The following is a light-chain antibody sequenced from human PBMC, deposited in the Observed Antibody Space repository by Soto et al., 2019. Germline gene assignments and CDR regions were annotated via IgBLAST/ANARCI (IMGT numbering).Light chain of an antibody. CDR1: QSISTW. Sequence: DIQMTQSPSTLSASVGDRVTITCRTSQSISTWLAWYQQKPGKAPKLLIYEASSLQSGVPSRFAGSGYGTEFTLTISSLQPDDFATYYCQQYGTYWTFGQGTKVEIK. J-gene: IGKJ1*01. CDR2: EAS. V-gene: IGKV1-5*03. CDR3: QQYGTYWT.